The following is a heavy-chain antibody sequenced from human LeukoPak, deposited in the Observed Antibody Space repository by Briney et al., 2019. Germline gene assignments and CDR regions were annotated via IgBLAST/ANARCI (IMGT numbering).Heavy chain of an antibody. CDR2: IIPIFGTA. Sequence: SVKVCCKASGGTFSSYVINWVRQAPGQGLEWMGGIIPIFGTANYAQKFQGRVTITADKSTSTAYMELSSLRSEDTAVYYCAMGVGAPEDLAVAADFDYWGQGTLVTVSS. V-gene: IGHV1-69*06. D-gene: IGHD6-19*01. CDR1: GGTFSSYV. J-gene: IGHJ4*02. CDR3: AMGVGAPEDLAVAADFDY.